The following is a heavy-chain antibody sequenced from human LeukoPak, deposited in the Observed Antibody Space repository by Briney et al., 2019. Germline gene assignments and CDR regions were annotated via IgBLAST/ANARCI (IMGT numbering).Heavy chain of an antibody. J-gene: IGHJ4*02. CDR3: ARNWNDVENYNY. V-gene: IGHV1-18*04. D-gene: IGHD1-1*01. CDR2: ISCSDGET. Sequence: ASVKLSCKASGYSFTFHYIHWVRQAPGQGLEWMGWISCSDGETNYAQKFQGRVTMTTDTSTSTVFMELRSLKSDDTAVYYCARNWNDVENYNYWGQGTLVTVSS. CDR1: GYSFTFHY.